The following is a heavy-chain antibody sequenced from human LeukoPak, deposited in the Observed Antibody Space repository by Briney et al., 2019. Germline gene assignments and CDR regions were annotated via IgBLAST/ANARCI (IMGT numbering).Heavy chain of an antibody. D-gene: IGHD5/OR15-5a*01. J-gene: IGHJ4*02. V-gene: IGHV1-2*02. Sequence: ASVKVSCKASGYTFTGYYIHWVRPAPGQGLAWIGCINPNSGGTNYAQNFQGRVTMTRDTSISTAYMELTSLRSDDTAVYYCATARDRNSVYSSFDYWGQGTLVTVSS. CDR1: GYTFTGYY. CDR2: INPNSGGT. CDR3: ATARDRNSVYSSFDY.